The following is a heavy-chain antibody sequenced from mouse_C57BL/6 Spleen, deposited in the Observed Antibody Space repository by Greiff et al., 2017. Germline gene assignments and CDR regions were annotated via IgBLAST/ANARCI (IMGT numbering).Heavy chain of an antibody. V-gene: IGHV1-82*01. D-gene: IGHD1-1*01. Sequence: QVQLKQSGPELVKPGASVKISCKASGYAFSSSWMNWVKQRPGKGLEWIGRIYPGDGDTNYNGKFKGKATLTADKSSSTAYMQLSSLTSEDSAVYFCASYYYGSSTRWYFDYWGQGTTLTVSS. CDR1: GYAFSSSW. CDR2: IYPGDGDT. J-gene: IGHJ2*01. CDR3: ASYYYGSSTRWYFDY.